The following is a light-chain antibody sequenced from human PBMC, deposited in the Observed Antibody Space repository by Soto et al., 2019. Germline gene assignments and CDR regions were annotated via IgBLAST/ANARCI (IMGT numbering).Light chain of an antibody. CDR1: GSDVGGYHY. CDR2: DVN. J-gene: IGLJ2*01. CDR3: CSYAGSYTLV. V-gene: IGLV2-11*01. Sequence: QSALTQPRSVSGSPGQSVTLSCTGTGSDVGGYHYVSWYQHHPGKAPKIIIFDVNQRPSGVPDRFSGSKSGNTASLTISGLQTEDEADYYCCSYAGSYTLVFGGGTKLTVL.